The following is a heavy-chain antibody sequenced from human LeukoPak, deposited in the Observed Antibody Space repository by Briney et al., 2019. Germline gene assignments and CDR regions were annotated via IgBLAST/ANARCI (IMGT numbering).Heavy chain of an antibody. Sequence: SETLSLTCAVSGASIDSHSWWSWVRQPPGKGLEWIGEIYHSGGANYKPSLKSRVTMSVDTSKNHFSLKLTSVTAADTAVYYCAYNRNFALDNWGQGTLVTVSS. V-gene: IGHV4/OR15-8*01. CDR2: IYHSGGA. CDR3: AYNRNFALDN. J-gene: IGHJ4*02. CDR1: GASIDSHSW. D-gene: IGHD1-14*01.